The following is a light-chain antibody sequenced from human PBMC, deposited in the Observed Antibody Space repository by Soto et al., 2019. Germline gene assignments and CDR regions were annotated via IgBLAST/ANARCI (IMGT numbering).Light chain of an antibody. CDR2: AAS. V-gene: IGKV1-17*03. Sequence: PITLSPAAMSSSMLDGVNITCRASRGIRTYLAWFQQKPGMVPKRLIYAASNLQTGVPARFSGSGSGTEFTLTISSLQSDDLATYYCLQSYNCPWTFGQGTKVDIK. J-gene: IGKJ1*01. CDR1: RGIRTY. CDR3: LQSYNCPWT.